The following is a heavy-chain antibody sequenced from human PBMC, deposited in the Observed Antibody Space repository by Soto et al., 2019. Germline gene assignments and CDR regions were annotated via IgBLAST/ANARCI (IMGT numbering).Heavy chain of an antibody. Sequence: QVTLKESGPVLVKPTETLTLTCTVSGFSLSNARMGVSWIRQPPGKALEWLAHIFSNDEKSYSTSLKSRLTISKDTSKSQVVLTMTNMDPVDTDTYDCARINVVGRFGDNDAFDIWGQGTMVTVSS. D-gene: IGHD3-10*01. CDR1: GFSLSNARMG. V-gene: IGHV2-26*01. J-gene: IGHJ3*02. CDR3: ARINVVGRFGDNDAFDI. CDR2: IFSNDEK.